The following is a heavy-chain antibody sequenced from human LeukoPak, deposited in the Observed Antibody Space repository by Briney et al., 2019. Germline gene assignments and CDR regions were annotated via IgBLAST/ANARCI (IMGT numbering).Heavy chain of an antibody. V-gene: IGHV1-46*01. CDR2: INPSGGST. CDR3: ARERYSYGQFDY. D-gene: IGHD5-18*01. CDR1: GYTFTSYY. Sequence: ASVKVSCKASGYTFTSYYMHWVRQAPGQGLEWMGIINPSGGSTSYAQKFQGRVTITTDESTSTAYMELSSLRSEDTAVYYCARERYSYGQFDYWGQGTLVTVSS. J-gene: IGHJ4*02.